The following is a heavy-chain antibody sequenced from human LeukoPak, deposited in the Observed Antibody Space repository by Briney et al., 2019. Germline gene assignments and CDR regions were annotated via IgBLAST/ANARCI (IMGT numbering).Heavy chain of an antibody. CDR2: ISGSGGST. Sequence: GGSLRLSCAASGFTFSSYAMSWVRQAPGKGLEWVSAISGSGGSTYYADSVEGRFTISRDNSKNTLYLQMNSLRAEDTAVYYCAKKTGGGDYGIPYYYYYYGMDVWGQGTTVTVSS. CDR1: GFTFSSYA. V-gene: IGHV3-23*01. J-gene: IGHJ6*02. D-gene: IGHD4-17*01. CDR3: AKKTGGGDYGIPYYYYYYGMDV.